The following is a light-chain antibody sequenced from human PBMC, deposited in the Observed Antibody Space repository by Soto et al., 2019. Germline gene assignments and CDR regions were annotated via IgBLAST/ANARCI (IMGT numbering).Light chain of an antibody. CDR2: VAS. CDR1: QGINNW. V-gene: IGKV1-12*01. Sequence: DIQMTQSPSSVSASVGDRVTITCRASQGINNWLAWYQQKPGKAPTLLIYVASNLQSGVPSRFSGSGSGTDFTLTNISGQPEEFATCYCQQANSCPITFGQGTRLEIK. CDR3: QQANSCPIT. J-gene: IGKJ5*01.